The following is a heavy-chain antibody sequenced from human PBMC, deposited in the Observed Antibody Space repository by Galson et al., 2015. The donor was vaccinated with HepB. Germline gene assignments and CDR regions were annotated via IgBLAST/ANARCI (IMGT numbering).Heavy chain of an antibody. CDR3: ARLGYYSAAAGTY. Sequence: SLRLSCAASGFTFSSYSMNWVRQAPGKGLEWVSSISSSSGYIYYADSVKGRFTISRDNAKNSLYLQMNSLRAEDTAVYYCARLGYYSAAAGTYWGQGTLVTVSS. V-gene: IGHV3-21*01. J-gene: IGHJ4*02. CDR2: ISSSSGYI. CDR1: GFTFSSYS. D-gene: IGHD6-13*01.